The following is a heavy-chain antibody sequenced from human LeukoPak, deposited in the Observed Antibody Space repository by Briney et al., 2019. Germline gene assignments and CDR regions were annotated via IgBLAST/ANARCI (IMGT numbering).Heavy chain of an antibody. Sequence: GESLKISCKGSGYSFTSYWIAWVRQMSGKGLEWMGIIYPGDSDTKYSPSFQGQVTISADKSISTAFLQWSSLKASDTAMYYCARQVYSGSYYSPFDYWGQGTLVTVSS. CDR2: IYPGDSDT. J-gene: IGHJ4*02. CDR3: ARQVYSGSYYSPFDY. V-gene: IGHV5-51*01. D-gene: IGHD3-10*01. CDR1: GYSFTSYW.